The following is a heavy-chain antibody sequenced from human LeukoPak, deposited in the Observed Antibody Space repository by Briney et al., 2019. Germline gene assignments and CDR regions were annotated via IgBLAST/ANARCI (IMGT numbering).Heavy chain of an antibody. CDR3: AKALYGGNTV. D-gene: IGHD4-23*01. J-gene: IGHJ4*02. Sequence: PGGSLRLSCVASGFTFSSFGMSWVRQAPGEGLRWVSSISGNGVTTYYADSVKGRFTISRDNSKNTLYLQMNSLRAEDTALYYCAKALYGGNTVWGQGTLVTVSS. V-gene: IGHV3-23*01. CDR2: ISGNGVTT. CDR1: GFTFSSFG.